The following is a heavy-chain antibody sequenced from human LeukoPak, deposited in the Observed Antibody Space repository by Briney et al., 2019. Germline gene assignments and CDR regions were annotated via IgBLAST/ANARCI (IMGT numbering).Heavy chain of an antibody. Sequence: ASVKVSCKASGYTFTSYDIHWVRQATGQGLEWMGWMNPNSGNTGYAQKFQGRVTMTRDTSISTAYMELSRLRSDDTAVYYCAREDSSPRYYYYGMDVWGQGTTVTVSS. J-gene: IGHJ6*02. D-gene: IGHD6-13*01. V-gene: IGHV1-8*01. CDR2: MNPNSGNT. CDR1: GYTFTSYD. CDR3: AREDSSPRYYYYGMDV.